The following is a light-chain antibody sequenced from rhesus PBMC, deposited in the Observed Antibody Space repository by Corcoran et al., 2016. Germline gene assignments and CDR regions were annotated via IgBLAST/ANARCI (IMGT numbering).Light chain of an antibody. CDR2: RVS. Sequence: DIVMTQTPLSLPVTPGEPASISCRSSQSLLHSNGNTYLYWYLQKPGQPPRLLIYRVSDRFSGVPDRFRGSGSGTDFTLKISRVEAEDVGVYYCMQALQNPLTFGGGTKVELK. CDR1: QSLLHSNGNTY. CDR3: MQALQNPLT. V-gene: IGKV2-73*01. J-gene: IGKJ4*01.